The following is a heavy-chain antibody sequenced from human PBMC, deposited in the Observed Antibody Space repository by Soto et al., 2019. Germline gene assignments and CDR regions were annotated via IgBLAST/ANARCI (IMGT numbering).Heavy chain of an antibody. J-gene: IGHJ4*02. CDR2: IHHNGDT. Sequence: TLSLTCAVFGDSMNTNNWWIWVRQTPWNGLEWIGEIHHNGDTTYTPSLKSRVTMSLDKSKYHFSLSLTSVTAADTAVYYCARTRQSCTTSRCHDVYFDFWGRGTLVTVSS. D-gene: IGHD2-8*01. V-gene: IGHV4-4*02. CDR1: GDSMNTNNW. CDR3: ARTRQSCTTSRCHDVYFDF.